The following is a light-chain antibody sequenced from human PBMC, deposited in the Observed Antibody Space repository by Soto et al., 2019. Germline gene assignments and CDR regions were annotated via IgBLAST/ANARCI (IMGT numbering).Light chain of an antibody. Sequence: IPMSQSPSSLSASEGDRFTITCRVSQSISSYLNWYQQKPGKAPNLLIYDASSLESGVPSRFSGSGSGTEFTLTISSLQPDDFATYYCQQYQSSWTFGQGTKVDIK. V-gene: IGKV1-5*01. CDR1: QSISSY. CDR3: QQYQSSWT. CDR2: DAS. J-gene: IGKJ1*01.